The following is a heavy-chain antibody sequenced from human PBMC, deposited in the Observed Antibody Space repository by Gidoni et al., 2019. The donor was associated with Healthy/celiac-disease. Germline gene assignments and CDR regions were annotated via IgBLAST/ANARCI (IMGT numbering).Heavy chain of an antibody. CDR2: ISSSSSTI. CDR1: VFTFSSYS. Sequence: EVQPVESGGGLVQPGGSRRLSCAASVFTFSSYSMNWVRQAPGKGLEWVSYISSSSSTIYYADSVKGRFTISRDNAKNSLYLQMNSLRDEDTAVYYCARVRDYYDSSGYHAFDIWSQGTMVTVSS. CDR3: ARVRDYYDSSGYHAFDI. D-gene: IGHD3-22*01. J-gene: IGHJ3*02. V-gene: IGHV3-48*02.